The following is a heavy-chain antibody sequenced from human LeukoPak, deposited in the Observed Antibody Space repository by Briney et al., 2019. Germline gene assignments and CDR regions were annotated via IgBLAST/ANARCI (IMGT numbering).Heavy chain of an antibody. J-gene: IGHJ5*02. CDR2: INPSGSSA. D-gene: IGHD1-26*01. V-gene: IGHV1-46*01. CDR3: ARDNSVGETAWWFDP. Sequence: GASEKVSCKASGYSFTSYYMHWVRQAPGQGLEWMGFINPSGSSAAYAQKFQGRLTMTRDMFTSTDYMELTSLTSDDTAVYYCARDNSVGETAWWFDPWGQGTLVTVSS. CDR1: GYSFTSYY.